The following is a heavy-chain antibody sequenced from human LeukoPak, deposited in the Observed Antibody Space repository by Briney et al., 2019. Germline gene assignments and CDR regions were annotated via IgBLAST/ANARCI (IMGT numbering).Heavy chain of an antibody. Sequence: SETLSLTCTVSGGSISSYYWSWIRQPPGKGLEWIGYIYYSGSTSYNPSLKSRVTISVDTSKNQFSLKLSSVTAADTAVYYCARDSRGYSYGYVPYNYYYGMDVWGQGTTVTVSS. J-gene: IGHJ6*02. D-gene: IGHD5-18*01. CDR2: IYYSGST. V-gene: IGHV4-59*01. CDR1: GGSISSYY. CDR3: ARDSRGYSYGYVPYNYYYGMDV.